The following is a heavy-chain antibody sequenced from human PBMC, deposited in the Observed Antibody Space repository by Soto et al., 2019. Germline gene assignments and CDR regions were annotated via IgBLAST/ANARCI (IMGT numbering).Heavy chain of an antibody. CDR1: GYTFSSYG. V-gene: IGHV1-3*01. D-gene: IGHD3-22*01. CDR2: INAGNGDT. Sequence: ASVKVSCKASGYTFSSYGMHWVRQAPGQRFEWMGWINAGNGDTRYSQRFHVRITITRDTSASAVSMELSSLISEDTAVYYCARPKDYDDCLDLWGQGTLVTVSS. CDR3: ARPKDYDDCLDL. J-gene: IGHJ4*02.